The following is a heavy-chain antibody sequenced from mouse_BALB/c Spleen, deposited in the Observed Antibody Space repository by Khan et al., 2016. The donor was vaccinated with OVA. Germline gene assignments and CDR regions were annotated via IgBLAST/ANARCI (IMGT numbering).Heavy chain of an antibody. J-gene: IGHJ4*01. D-gene: IGHD2-1*01. V-gene: IGHV14-3*02. CDR1: GFNIKDTY. CDR3: ARNGNYLYAMDY. CDR2: IDPANGNT. Sequence: VQLQQSGAELVKPGASVKLSCTASGFNIKDTYMHWVKQRPEQGLGWIGRIDPANGNTKYDPKFQGKATIPADTSSNTAYLQLSSLTSEDTAVYYCARNGNYLYAMDYWGQGTSVTVSS.